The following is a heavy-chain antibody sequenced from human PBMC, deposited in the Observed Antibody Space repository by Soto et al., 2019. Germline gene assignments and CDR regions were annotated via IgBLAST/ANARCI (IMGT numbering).Heavy chain of an antibody. Sequence: GGSLRLSCSASGFTFSSYAMHWVRQAPGKGLEYVSGIRGNGDPPFYADSVKGRFTISRDNAKNSLYLEMNSLRAEDTAVYYCARESEDLTSNFDYWGQGTLVTVSS. CDR2: IRGNGDPP. CDR3: ARESEDLTSNFDY. V-gene: IGHV3-64*04. CDR1: GFTFSSYA. J-gene: IGHJ4*02.